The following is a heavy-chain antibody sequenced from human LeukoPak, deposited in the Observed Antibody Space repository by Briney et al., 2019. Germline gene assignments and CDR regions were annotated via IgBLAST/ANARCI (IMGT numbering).Heavy chain of an antibody. V-gene: IGHV5-51*01. CDR3: AREVGNGDYVPPSDDY. CDR2: IYTGDSHT. Sequence: GESLKISCKGSGYSFTYWIGWVRQMPGKGLEWMGIIYTGDSHTKYSPSFQGRVTISADKSISTAYLQWSSLEASDTAMYYCAREVGNGDYVPPSDDYWGQGTLVTVSS. D-gene: IGHD4-17*01. CDR1: GYSFTYW. J-gene: IGHJ4*02.